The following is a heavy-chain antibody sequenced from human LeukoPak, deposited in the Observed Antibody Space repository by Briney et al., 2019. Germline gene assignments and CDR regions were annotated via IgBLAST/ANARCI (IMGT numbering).Heavy chain of an antibody. V-gene: IGHV4-59*08. Sequence: SETLSLTCTVSGGSISSYYWSWIRQSPGKGLEWIGYIYYTGSTNYNPSLMSRVTFSVDTSKNQFSLRLYSVTAADTAKYYCARSYYGGSYQYYFDYWGQGIVVTVSS. D-gene: IGHD4-23*01. CDR3: ARSYYGGSYQYYFDY. J-gene: IGHJ4*02. CDR1: GGSISSYY. CDR2: IYYTGST.